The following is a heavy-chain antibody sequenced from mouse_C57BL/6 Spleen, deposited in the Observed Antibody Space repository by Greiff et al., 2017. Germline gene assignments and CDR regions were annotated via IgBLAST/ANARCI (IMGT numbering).Heavy chain of an antibody. D-gene: IGHD1-1*02. V-gene: IGHV1-26*01. Sequence: EVQLQQSGPELVKPGASVKISCKASGYTFTDYYMNWVKQSHGKSLEWIGDINPNNGGTSYNQKFKGKATLTVDKSSSTAYMELRSLTSEDSAVYYCARAVYGPWFAYWGQGTLVTVSA. CDR3: ARAVYGPWFAY. CDR2: INPNNGGT. CDR1: GYTFTDYY. J-gene: IGHJ3*01.